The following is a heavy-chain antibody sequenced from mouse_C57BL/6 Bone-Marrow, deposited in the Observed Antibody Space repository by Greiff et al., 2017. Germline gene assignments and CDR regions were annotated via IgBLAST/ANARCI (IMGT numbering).Heavy chain of an antibody. J-gene: IGHJ3*01. Sequence: EVKLVESGGGLVQPGGSLKLSCAASGFTFSDYYMYWVRQTPEERLEWVAYISNGGGSTYYPDTVKGRFTISRDNAKNTLYLQMSRLKSEDTAMYYCARPDSSGYGFAYWGQGTLVTVSA. CDR2: ISNGGGST. CDR1: GFTFSDYY. D-gene: IGHD3-2*02. CDR3: ARPDSSGYGFAY. V-gene: IGHV5-12*01.